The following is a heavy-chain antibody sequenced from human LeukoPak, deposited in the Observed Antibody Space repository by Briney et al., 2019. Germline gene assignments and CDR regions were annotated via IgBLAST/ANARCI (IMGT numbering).Heavy chain of an antibody. Sequence: SETLSLTCAVYGGSFSGYYWSWIRRPPGKGLEWIGEINHSGSTNYNPSLTSRVTISVDTSKNQSSLKLSSVTAADTAVYYCARGGRGAAAAGTLRDFDYWGQGTLVTVSS. CDR2: INHSGST. D-gene: IGHD6-13*01. V-gene: IGHV4-34*01. CDR1: GGSFSGYY. CDR3: ARGGRGAAAAGTLRDFDY. J-gene: IGHJ4*02.